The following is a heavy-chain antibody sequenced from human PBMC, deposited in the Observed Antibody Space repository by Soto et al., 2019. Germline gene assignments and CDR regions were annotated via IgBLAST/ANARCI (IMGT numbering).Heavy chain of an antibody. Sequence: PGGSLRLSCAASGFTFSNAWMSWVRQAPGKGLEWVGRIKSKTDGGTTDYAAPVKGRFTISRDDSKNTLYLQMNSLKTEDTAVYYCTTDLLVVAATGYDYWGQGTLVTVSS. CDR3: TTDLLVVAATGYDY. CDR2: IKSKTDGGTT. D-gene: IGHD2-15*01. CDR1: GFTFSNAW. J-gene: IGHJ4*02. V-gene: IGHV3-15*01.